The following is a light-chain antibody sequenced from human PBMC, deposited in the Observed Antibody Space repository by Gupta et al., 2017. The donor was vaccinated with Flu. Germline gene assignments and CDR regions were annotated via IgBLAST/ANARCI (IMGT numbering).Light chain of an antibody. V-gene: IGKV3-20*01. CDR3: QQHGGSPFT. Sequence: EIVLTQSPVTLSLSQGERATLSCRASQSVSRNLAWYQQKPGQAPRLLLYTVSSRDNGIQDRLSGRGLGTDFTLTISRLGSGGFELSSWQQHGGSPFTLGNGTTVDIK. CDR2: TVS. CDR1: QSVSRN. J-gene: IGKJ3*01.